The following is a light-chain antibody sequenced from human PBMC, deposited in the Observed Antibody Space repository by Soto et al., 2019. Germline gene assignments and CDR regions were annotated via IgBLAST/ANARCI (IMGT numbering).Light chain of an antibody. CDR2: RDN. CDR3: ASWDDSLYGVYV. CDR1: SFNIGSNY. Sequence: QSVLTQPPSASGNPGQRVTISCSGSSFNIGSNYVYWYLQLPGTAPKLLIYRDNQRPSGVPERFSGSKSGTSASLAISGLRSEDEAGYYCASWDDSLYGVYVFGTGTKLTVL. J-gene: IGLJ1*01. V-gene: IGLV1-47*01.